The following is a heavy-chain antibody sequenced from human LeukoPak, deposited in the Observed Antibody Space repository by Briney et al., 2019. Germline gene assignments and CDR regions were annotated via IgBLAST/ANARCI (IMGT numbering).Heavy chain of an antibody. Sequence: ETLSLTCTVSGASISSHYWSWIRQLPGKGLEWIGYIYYSGSTNYNPSLKSRVTISVDTSKNQFSLKLSSVTAADTAVYYCAREYSYGYYYFDYWGQGTLVTVSS. CDR1: GASISSHY. CDR2: IYYSGST. D-gene: IGHD5-18*01. J-gene: IGHJ4*02. CDR3: AREYSYGYYYFDY. V-gene: IGHV4-59*11.